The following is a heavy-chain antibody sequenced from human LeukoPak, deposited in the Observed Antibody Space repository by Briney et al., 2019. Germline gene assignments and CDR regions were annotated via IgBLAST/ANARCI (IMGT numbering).Heavy chain of an antibody. CDR3: ARRGYGDS. CDR2: ISDSGST. CDR1: GGSISSTNHY. D-gene: IGHD2-15*01. V-gene: IGHV4-61*05. Sequence: SETLSLTCTVSGGSISSTNHYWGWLRQPPGKGLEWIGYISDSGSTNYNPSLKSRVTISADTSKNQFSLKLSSVTAADTAVYYCARRGYGDSWGQGTLVTVSS. J-gene: IGHJ4*02.